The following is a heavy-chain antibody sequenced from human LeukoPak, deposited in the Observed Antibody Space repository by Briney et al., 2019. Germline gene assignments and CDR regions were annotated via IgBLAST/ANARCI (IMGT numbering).Heavy chain of an antibody. CDR2: IYSVGST. CDR1: GFTVSCNY. J-gene: IGHJ4*02. CDR3: ARDTIYSTGGTCYSFAY. Sequence: GAVLRLCCAASGFTVSCNYMSWGRQAAGEGLEWVSVIYSVGSTYYADSVKGRFTISRDNSKNTLYLQMNSLRAEDTAVYYCARDTIYSTGGTCYSFAYWGQGTLVTVSS. V-gene: IGHV3-66*01. D-gene: IGHD2-15*01.